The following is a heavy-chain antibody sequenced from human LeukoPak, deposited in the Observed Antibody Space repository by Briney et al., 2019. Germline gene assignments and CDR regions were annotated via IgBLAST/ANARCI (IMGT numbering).Heavy chain of an antibody. J-gene: IGHJ3*02. Sequence: PSETLSLTCTVSGGSVSSHYWSWIRQPPGKGLEWIGYMYYSGSTNYHPSLKSRVTISVDTSKNQFSLKLSSVTAADTAVYYCARAQGTIVGAPFAFDIWGQGTMVTVSS. CDR2: MYYSGST. D-gene: IGHD1-26*01. CDR1: GGSVSSHY. CDR3: ARAQGTIVGAPFAFDI. V-gene: IGHV4-59*02.